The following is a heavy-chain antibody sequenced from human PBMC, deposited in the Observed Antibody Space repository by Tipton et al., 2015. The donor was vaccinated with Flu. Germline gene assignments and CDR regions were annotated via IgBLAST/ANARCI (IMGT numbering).Heavy chain of an antibody. CDR2: MYTSGST. J-gene: IGHJ1*01. Sequence: TLSLTCTVSGGSMSSYYWAWIRQPAGKGLEWIGRMYTSGSTKYNPSLESRVTMSVDTSKNQFSLKLTSLTAADTAIYYCAAAPFGSGSWDFWGQGTLVTVSS. CDR1: GGSMSSYY. D-gene: IGHD3-10*01. V-gene: IGHV4-4*07. CDR3: AAAPFGSGSWDF.